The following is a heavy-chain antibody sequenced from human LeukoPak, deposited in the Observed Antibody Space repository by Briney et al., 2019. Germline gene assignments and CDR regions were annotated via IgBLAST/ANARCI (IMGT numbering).Heavy chain of an antibody. J-gene: IGHJ4*02. CDR3: ARQILRPWLVPIFEY. Sequence: NHGESLKISCKGSGYSFSSYWVGWVRQMPGKGLEWMGIIYPGDSETRYSPSFQGQVTISADKSISTAYLQWSSLKASDTAMYYCARQILRPWLVPIFEYWGQGTLVTVSS. D-gene: IGHD6-19*01. V-gene: IGHV5-51*01. CDR1: GYSFSSYW. CDR2: IYPGDSET.